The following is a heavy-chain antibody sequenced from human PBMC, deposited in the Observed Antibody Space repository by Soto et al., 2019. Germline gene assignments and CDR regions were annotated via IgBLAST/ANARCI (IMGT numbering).Heavy chain of an antibody. CDR1: GFTFSSYG. Sequence: QVQLVESGGGVVQPGRSLRLSCAASGFTFSSYGMHWVRQAPGKGLEWVAVIWYDGSNKYYADSVKGRFTISRDNSKNTLYLQMNSLRAEDTAVYYCARDPGSSSWCALDYRGQGTLVTVSS. CDR2: IWYDGSNK. J-gene: IGHJ4*02. V-gene: IGHV3-33*01. CDR3: ARDPGSSSWCALDY. D-gene: IGHD6-13*01.